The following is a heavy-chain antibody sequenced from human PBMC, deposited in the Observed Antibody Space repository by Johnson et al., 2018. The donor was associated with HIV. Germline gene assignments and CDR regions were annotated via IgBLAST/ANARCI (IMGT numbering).Heavy chain of an antibody. Sequence: VQLVESGGGVVQPGRSLRLSCAASGFTFSSYAMHWVRQAPGKGLEWVAVISYDGSHTYYADSVKGRFTISRDNSKNTLYLQMNSLRVEDTAVYYCARDRGSSWANDAFDIWGQGTMVTVSS. CDR2: ISYDGSHT. J-gene: IGHJ3*02. CDR3: ARDRGSSWANDAFDI. V-gene: IGHV3-30*04. D-gene: IGHD6-13*01. CDR1: GFTFSSYA.